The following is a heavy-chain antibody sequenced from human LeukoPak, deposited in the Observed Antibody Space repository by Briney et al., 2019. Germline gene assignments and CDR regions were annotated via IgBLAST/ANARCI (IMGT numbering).Heavy chain of an antibody. J-gene: IGHJ2*01. D-gene: IGHD6-19*01. CDR1: GFTFSSYW. CDR2: IKQDGSEK. V-gene: IGHV3-7*01. CDR3: ARDPRKYTNDWYRRWYFDL. Sequence: QTGGSLRLSCAASGFTFSSYWMSWVRQAPGKGLEWVANIKQDGSEKYYVDSVKGRFTISRDNAKNSLYLQMNSLRAEDTAVYYCARDPRKYTNDWYRRWYFDLWGRGTLVTVSS.